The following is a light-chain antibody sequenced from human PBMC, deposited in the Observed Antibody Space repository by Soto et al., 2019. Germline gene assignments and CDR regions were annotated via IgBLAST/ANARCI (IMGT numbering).Light chain of an antibody. V-gene: IGKV3-15*01. J-gene: IGKJ1*01. CDR2: GTT. CDR1: QSVNNN. Sequence: EIVLTQSPGTLSLSPGERATLSCRASQSVNNNYLAWYQQKPGQAPRLLIYGTTTRATGIPARFSGSGSGTEFTLTISSLQSEDFAVYYCQQYNDWPRTFGQGTKVDI. CDR3: QQYNDWPRT.